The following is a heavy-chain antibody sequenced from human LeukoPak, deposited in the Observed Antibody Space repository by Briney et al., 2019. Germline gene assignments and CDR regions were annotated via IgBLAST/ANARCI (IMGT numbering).Heavy chain of an antibody. D-gene: IGHD5-12*01. CDR2: IFYSGNT. CDR3: ARRVRDSSGYIDAFDI. Sequence: PSETLSLTCTVSGGSISSYYWSWIRQPPGKGLEWIGDIFYSGNTNYNPSLKSRVTISVDTSKNLFSLNLSSVTAADTAVYFCARRVRDSSGYIDAFDIWGQGTVVTVSS. J-gene: IGHJ3*02. V-gene: IGHV4-59*08. CDR1: GGSISSYY.